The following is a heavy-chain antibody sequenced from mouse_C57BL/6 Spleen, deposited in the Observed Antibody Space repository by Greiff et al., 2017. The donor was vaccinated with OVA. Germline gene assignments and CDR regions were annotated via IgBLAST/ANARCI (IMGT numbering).Heavy chain of an antibody. J-gene: IGHJ1*03. CDR3: ARGRYFDV. CDR1: GFTFSDYY. V-gene: IGHV5-16*01. Sequence: EVKLVESEGGLVQPGSSMKLSCTASGFTFSDYYMAWVRQVPEKGLEWVANINYDGSSTYYLDSLKSRFILSRDNTKNILYLQMSSLKSEDTATYYCARGRYFDVWGTGTTVTVSS. CDR2: INYDGSST.